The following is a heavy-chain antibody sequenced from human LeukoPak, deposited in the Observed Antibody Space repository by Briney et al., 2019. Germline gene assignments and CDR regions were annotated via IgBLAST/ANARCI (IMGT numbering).Heavy chain of an antibody. V-gene: IGHV4-31*03. J-gene: IGHJ6*02. Sequence: SETLSLTCTVSGGSISSGGYSWSWIRQHPGKGLEWIGYIYYSGSTYYNPSLKSRVTISVDTPKNQFSLKLSSVTAADTAVYYCARDLGVEYYDFWSGYYTSYGMDVWGQGTTVTVSS. CDR3: ARDLGVEYYDFWSGYYTSYGMDV. CDR2: IYYSGST. CDR1: GGSISSGGYS. D-gene: IGHD3-3*01.